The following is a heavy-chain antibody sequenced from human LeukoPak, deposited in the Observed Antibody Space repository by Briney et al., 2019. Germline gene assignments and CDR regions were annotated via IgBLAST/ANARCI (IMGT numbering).Heavy chain of an antibody. CDR2: MNPNSGNT. Sequence: ASVKVSCKASGYTFTSYGINWVRQATGQGLEWMGWMNPNSGNTGYAQKFQGRVTMTRNTSISTAYMELSSLRSEDTAVYYCARGLGELLGDYYFDYWGQGTLVTVSS. CDR3: ARGLGELLGDYYFDY. CDR1: GYTFTSYG. D-gene: IGHD3-10*01. J-gene: IGHJ4*02. V-gene: IGHV1-8*02.